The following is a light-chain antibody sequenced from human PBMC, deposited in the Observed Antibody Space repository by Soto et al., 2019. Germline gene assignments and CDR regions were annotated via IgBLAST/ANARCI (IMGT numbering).Light chain of an antibody. J-gene: IGLJ3*02. V-gene: IGLV2-23*01. Sequence: QSALTQPASVSGSPGQSITISCTGTSSDVGTYNLVSWYQQHPGKAPKLMMYEGSKRPSGVSNRFSGSKSGNTASLTISGLQAEDEADYYCCSYAGSSLFGGGTKLTVL. CDR2: EGS. CDR3: CSYAGSSL. CDR1: SSDVGTYNL.